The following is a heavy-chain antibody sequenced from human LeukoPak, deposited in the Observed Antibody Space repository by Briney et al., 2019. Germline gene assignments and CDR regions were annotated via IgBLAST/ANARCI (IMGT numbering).Heavy chain of an antibody. D-gene: IGHD4-17*01. V-gene: IGHV3-23*01. Sequence: GGSLRLSCAASGFTFSSYAMGWVRQAPGKGLEWVSAISGSGGSTHYADSVKGRFTISRDNSKNTLYLQMNSLRAEDTAVYYCAKDQSGDYPPFDYWGQGTLVTVSS. CDR1: GFTFSSYA. J-gene: IGHJ4*02. CDR2: ISGSGGST. CDR3: AKDQSGDYPPFDY.